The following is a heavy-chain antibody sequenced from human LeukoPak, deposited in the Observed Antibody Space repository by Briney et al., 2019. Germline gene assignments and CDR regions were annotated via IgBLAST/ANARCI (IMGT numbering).Heavy chain of an antibody. CDR3: ANGILWWSFDY. D-gene: IGHD2-21*01. CDR2: ISGGGGST. J-gene: IGHJ4*02. CDR1: EFTFNHYA. Sequence: GGSLRLSCAASEFTFNHYAMSWVRQAPGKGLEWVSSISGGGGSTYYADSVKGRFTISRDNSKNTLYLQMNSLRAEDTAVYYCANGILWWSFDYWGQGTLVTVSS. V-gene: IGHV3-23*01.